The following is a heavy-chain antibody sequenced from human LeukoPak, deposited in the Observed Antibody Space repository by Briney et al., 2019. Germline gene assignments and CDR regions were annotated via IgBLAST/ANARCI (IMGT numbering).Heavy chain of an antibody. CDR1: GYTCTTYG. CDR3: ARAKYSSGVDY. D-gene: IGHD6-19*01. V-gene: IGHV1-18*01. J-gene: IGHJ4*02. CDR2: ISAYNGNT. Sequence: GASLKVSCKAAGYTCTTYGSSWWRRAPGQQREWRLWISAYNGNTNYAQKLQGRVTMTTATSTSTAYMELRSLRSDDTAVYYCARAKYSSGVDYWGQGTLVTVSS.